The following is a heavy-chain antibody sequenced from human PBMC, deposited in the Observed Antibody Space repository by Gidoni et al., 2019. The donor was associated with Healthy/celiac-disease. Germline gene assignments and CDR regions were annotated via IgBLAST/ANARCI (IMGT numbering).Heavy chain of an antibody. CDR3: AKLSGQATFDY. V-gene: IGHV3-21*01. J-gene: IGHJ4*02. CDR2: ISSSSSNI. D-gene: IGHD3-3*01. CDR1: GFTFSSYS. Sequence: EVQLVESGVGLVKPGGSLRLSCAASGFTFSSYSMNWVRQAPGKGLEWISSISSSSSNINYADSVKGRFTISRDNDKNSLYLQMNSLRAEDTAVYYCAKLSGQATFDYWGQGTLVTVSS.